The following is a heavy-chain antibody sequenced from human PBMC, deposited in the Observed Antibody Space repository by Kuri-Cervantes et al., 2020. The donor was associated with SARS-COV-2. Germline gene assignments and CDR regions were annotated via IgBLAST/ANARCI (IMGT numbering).Heavy chain of an antibody. CDR1: GGSISSGDYY. V-gene: IGHV4-30-4*08. Sequence: SETLSLTCTVSGGSISSGDYYWSWIRQPPGKGLEWIGYIYYSGSTYYNPSLKGRVTISVDTSKNQFSLKLSSVTAADTAVYYCARGWTTVTTPYFDYWGQGTLVTVSS. CDR3: ARGWTTVTTPYFDY. D-gene: IGHD4-11*01. J-gene: IGHJ4*02. CDR2: IYYSGST.